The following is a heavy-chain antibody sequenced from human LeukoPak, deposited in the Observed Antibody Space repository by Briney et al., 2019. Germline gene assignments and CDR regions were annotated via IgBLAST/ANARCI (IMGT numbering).Heavy chain of an antibody. CDR2: ISYDGSNK. V-gene: IGHV3-30*04. CDR1: GFTFSSYA. CDR3: ARSPYRGAYYFGY. J-gene: IGHJ4*02. Sequence: PGGSLRLSCAASGFTFSSYAMHWVRQAPGKGLEWVAVISYDGSNKYYADSVKGRFTISRDNSKNTLYLQMNSLRAEDTAVYYCARSPYRGAYYFGYWGQGTLVTVSS.